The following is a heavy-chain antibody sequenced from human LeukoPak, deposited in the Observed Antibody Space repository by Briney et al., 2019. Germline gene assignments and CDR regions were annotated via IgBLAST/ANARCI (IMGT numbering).Heavy chain of an antibody. D-gene: IGHD3-22*01. V-gene: IGHV3-48*02. J-gene: IGHJ4*02. CDR1: GFALSSYY. CDR3: ARAVTMIVVVPGGDY. CDR2: ITTSTTTI. Sequence: GGSLRLSCAASGFALSSYYMNWVRQTPGKGLEWVSLITTSTTTIEYADSVKGRFTISRDNARNSLYLEMNSLRDEDTAVYYCARAVTMIVVVPGGDYWGQGTLVTVSS.